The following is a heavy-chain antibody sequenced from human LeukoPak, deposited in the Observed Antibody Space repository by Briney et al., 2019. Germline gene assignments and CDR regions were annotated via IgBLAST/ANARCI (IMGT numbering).Heavy chain of an antibody. J-gene: IGHJ6*03. V-gene: IGHV3-20*04. CDR1: GFTFDDYG. CDR3: AKVVVTYYYYYMDV. CDR2: INWNGGST. D-gene: IGHD3-22*01. Sequence: PGGSLRLSCAASGFTFDDYGMSWVRQAPGKGLEWVSGINWNGGSTGYADSEKGRFTISRDNAKNSLYLQMNSLRAEDMALYYCAKVVVTYYYYYMDVWGKGTTVTVSS.